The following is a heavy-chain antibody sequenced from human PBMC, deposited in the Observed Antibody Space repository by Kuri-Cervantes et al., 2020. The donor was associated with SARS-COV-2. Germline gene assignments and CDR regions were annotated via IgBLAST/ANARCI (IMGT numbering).Heavy chain of an antibody. V-gene: IGHV1-18*01. CDR3: ARGRSTGDLYYMDV. J-gene: IGHJ6*03. CDR1: GYTFTSYD. CDR2: ISAYNGNT. D-gene: IGHD7-27*01. Sequence: ASVKVSCKASGYTFTSYDINWVRQAPGQGLEWMGWISAYNGNTNYAQKLQGRVTMTTDTSTSTAYMELRSLRSDDTAVYYCARGRSTGDLYYMDVWGKGTTVTVSS.